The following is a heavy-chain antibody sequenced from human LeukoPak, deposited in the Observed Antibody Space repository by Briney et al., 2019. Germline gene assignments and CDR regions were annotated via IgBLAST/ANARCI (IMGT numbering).Heavy chain of an antibody. V-gene: IGHV5-51*01. Sequence: GESLKISCKGSGYNFTNYWIGWVRQMPGKVLEWMGIIYPGDSDTTYSPSFQGQVTISADKSISTAYLQWSSLKASDTAMYYCARRRDGYNYVGTDNWGQGTLVTVSS. J-gene: IGHJ4*02. CDR2: IYPGDSDT. CDR3: ARRRDGYNYVGTDN. D-gene: IGHD5-24*01. CDR1: GYNFTNYW.